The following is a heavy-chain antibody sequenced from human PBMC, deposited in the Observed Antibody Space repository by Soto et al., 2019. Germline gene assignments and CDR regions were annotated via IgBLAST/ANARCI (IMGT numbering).Heavy chain of an antibody. CDR3: AKAIGAVAGYYYYGMDV. CDR1: GFTFSSYA. D-gene: IGHD6-19*01. J-gene: IGHJ6*02. V-gene: IGHV3-23*01. Sequence: GGSLRLSCAASGFTFSSYAMSWVRQAPGKGLEWVSAISGSGGSTYYADSVKGRFTISRDNSKNTLYLQMNSLRAEDTAVYYCAKAIGAVAGYYYYGMDVWGQGTTVTVSS. CDR2: ISGSGGST.